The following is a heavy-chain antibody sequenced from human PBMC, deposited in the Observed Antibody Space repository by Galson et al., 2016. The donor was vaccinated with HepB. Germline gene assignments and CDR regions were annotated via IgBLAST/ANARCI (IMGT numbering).Heavy chain of an antibody. CDR1: GFTFSDAY. Sequence: SLRLSCAASGFTFSDAYMDWVRQAPGKGPEWVGRARNKAHSHTTEYAASAKGRFTISRDDSKNSLYLKMNSLKTEDTAVYYCARVGYCISPNCYGLDFWGQGTLVTFSS. D-gene: IGHD2-2*01. V-gene: IGHV3-72*01. CDR2: ARNKAHSHTT. CDR3: ARVGYCISPNCYGLDF. J-gene: IGHJ4*02.